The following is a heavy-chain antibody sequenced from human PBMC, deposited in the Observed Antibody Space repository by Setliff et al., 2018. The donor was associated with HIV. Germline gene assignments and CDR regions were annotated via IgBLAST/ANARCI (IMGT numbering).Heavy chain of an antibody. D-gene: IGHD6-13*01. V-gene: IGHV4-4*01. CDR3: ARVLVAAAGTGFDP. CDR2: IYHSGSA. Sequence: SETLSLTCAVSGGSISSSNWWSWVRQPPGKGLEWCGEIYHSGSANYNPSLKSRVIISIDKSKNKFSLKVSSVTAADTAVYCCARVLVAAAGTGFDPWGQEILVTVSS. CDR1: GGSISSSNW. J-gene: IGHJ5*02.